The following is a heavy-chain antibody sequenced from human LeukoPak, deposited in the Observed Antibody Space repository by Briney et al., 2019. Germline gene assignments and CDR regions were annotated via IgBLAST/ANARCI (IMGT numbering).Heavy chain of an antibody. Sequence: SETLSLTCTVSGGSITNYYWSWIRQPPGKGLEWIGEGGDSGGTKFNPSLKSRVTISADTSKNQFSLKLYSVTAADTAVYYCAKNGQSGFSFDPWGQGTLVTVSS. CDR2: GGDSGGT. D-gene: IGHD2-8*01. CDR3: AKNGQSGFSFDP. V-gene: IGHV4-34*01. CDR1: GGSITNYY. J-gene: IGHJ5*02.